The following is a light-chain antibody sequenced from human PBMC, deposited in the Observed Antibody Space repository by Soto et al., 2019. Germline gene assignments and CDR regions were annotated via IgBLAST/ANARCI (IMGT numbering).Light chain of an antibody. Sequence: QSALTQPASVSGSPGQSITISCTGTSSDVGSYNLVSWYQQHPGKAPKLIIYDVSSRPSGVSNRFSGSKSGNTASLTISGLQADDEADYYCSSLTSSSTPYVFGTGTQLTVL. CDR1: SSDVGSYNL. J-gene: IGLJ1*01. V-gene: IGLV2-14*02. CDR2: DVS. CDR3: SSLTSSSTPYV.